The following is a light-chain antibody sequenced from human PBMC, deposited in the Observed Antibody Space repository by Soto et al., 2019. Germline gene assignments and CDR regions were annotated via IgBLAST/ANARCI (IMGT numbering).Light chain of an antibody. V-gene: IGKV2-30*01. CDR1: PSLQYSDGNTS. Sequence: DVVLTQSPLSLPVTIGQPASSSCRSSPSLQYSDGNTSLNWFQQRPGQSPRRLINKVSNRDSGVPDRFSGSGSGTEFTLRLSRGEAEDVGFDYCKQSLHCPPYTFGQGTKLEIK. CDR3: KQSLHCPPYT. CDR2: KVS. J-gene: IGKJ2*01.